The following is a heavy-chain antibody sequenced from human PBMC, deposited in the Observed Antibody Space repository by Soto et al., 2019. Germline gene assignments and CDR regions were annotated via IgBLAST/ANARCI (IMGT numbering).Heavy chain of an antibody. CDR2: ISPYNGDT. D-gene: IGHD5-18*01. CDR1: GYTFTSYG. Sequence: QVQLVQSGTEVKKPGASVMVSCKTSGYTFTSYGISWVRQAPGQGLEWMGLISPYNGDTIYARKFQGRVIVTADTATSTVYMELRSLRSDDTAVYYCVRDASSGYRGWWDPWGQGTLVNVSS. V-gene: IGHV1-18*01. CDR3: VRDASSGYRGWWDP. J-gene: IGHJ5*02.